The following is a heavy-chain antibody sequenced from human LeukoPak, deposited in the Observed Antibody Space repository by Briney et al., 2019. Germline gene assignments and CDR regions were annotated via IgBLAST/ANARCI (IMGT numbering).Heavy chain of an antibody. CDR2: ISGSGGST. J-gene: IGHJ4*02. CDR1: GFTFSSYW. V-gene: IGHV3-23*01. D-gene: IGHD3-22*01. Sequence: GGSLRLSCETSGFTFSSYWMNWVRQAPGKGLEWVSAISGSGGSTYYADSVKGRFTISRDNSKNTLYLQMNSLRAEDTAVYYCAKERRESYYDSSGVFDYWGQGTLVTVSS. CDR3: AKERRESYYDSSGVFDY.